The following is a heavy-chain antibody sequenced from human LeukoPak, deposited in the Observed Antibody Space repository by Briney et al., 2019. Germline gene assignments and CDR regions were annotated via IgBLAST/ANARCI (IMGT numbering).Heavy chain of an antibody. J-gene: IGHJ4*02. CDR3: AKGNSWVEN. V-gene: IGHV3-23*01. Sequence: PGGSLRLSCAASGFTFSTYAMSWVRQAPGKGLEWVSAIMSSGGSTFYADSVRGRFTISRDNSNYTLYLQMNSLRAEDTAIHYCAKGNSWVENWGQGTLVTVSS. CDR2: IMSSGGST. D-gene: IGHD2-21*01. CDR1: GFTFSTYA.